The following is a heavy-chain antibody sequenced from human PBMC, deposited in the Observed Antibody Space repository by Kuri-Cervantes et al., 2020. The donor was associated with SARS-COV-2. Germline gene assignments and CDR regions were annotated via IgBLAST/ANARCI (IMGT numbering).Heavy chain of an antibody. CDR1: GGTFSSYA. Sequence: SCKASGGTFSSYAMHWVRQAPGKGLEWVAVISYDGSNKYYADSVKGRLTISRDNSKNTLYLQMNSLRAEDTAVYYCAREQLWRFDYWGQGTLVTVSS. V-gene: IGHV3-30-3*01. J-gene: IGHJ4*02. D-gene: IGHD5-18*01. CDR2: ISYDGSNK. CDR3: AREQLWRFDY.